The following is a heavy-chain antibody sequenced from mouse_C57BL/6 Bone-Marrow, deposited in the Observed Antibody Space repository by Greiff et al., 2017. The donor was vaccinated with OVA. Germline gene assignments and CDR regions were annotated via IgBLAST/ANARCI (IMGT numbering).Heavy chain of an antibody. J-gene: IGHJ1*03. V-gene: IGHV1-15*01. CDR1: GYTFTDYE. Sequence: QVQLKQSGAELVRPGASVTLSCKASGYTFTDYEMHWVQQTPVHGLEWIGALDPETGGTAYNQKFKGKAILTADKSSSTAYMELRSLTSEDSAVYYCTTYYGSSYWYFDVGGTGTTVTVSS. D-gene: IGHD1-1*01. CDR3: TTYYGSSYWYFDV. CDR2: LDPETGGT.